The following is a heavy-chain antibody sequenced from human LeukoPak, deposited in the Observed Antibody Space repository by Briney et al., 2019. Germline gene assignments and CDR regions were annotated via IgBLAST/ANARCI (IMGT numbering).Heavy chain of an antibody. CDR2: INHSGST. CDR3: ARGGGGWLPFDY. CDR1: GGSFSGYY. J-gene: IGHJ4*02. Sequence: SETLSLTCAVYGGSFSGYYWSWIRHPPGKGLEWIGEINHSGSTNYNPSLKSRVTISVDTSKNQFSLKLSSVTAADTAVYYRARGGGGWLPFDYWGQGTLVTVSS. D-gene: IGHD5-24*01. V-gene: IGHV4-34*01.